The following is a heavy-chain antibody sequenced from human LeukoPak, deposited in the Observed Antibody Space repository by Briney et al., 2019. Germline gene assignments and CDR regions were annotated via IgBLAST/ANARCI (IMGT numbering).Heavy chain of an antibody. D-gene: IGHD2-2*01. J-gene: IGHJ4*02. CDR2: IIPILGIA. CDR3: ASRPYCSSTSCLPDY. V-gene: IGHV1-69*02. Sequence: GSSVKVSCKASGGTFSSYTISWVRQAPGQGLEWMGRIIPILGIANYAQKFQGRVTITADKPTSTAYMELSSLRSEDTAVYYCASRPYCSSTSCLPDYWGQGTLVTVSS. CDR1: GGTFSSYT.